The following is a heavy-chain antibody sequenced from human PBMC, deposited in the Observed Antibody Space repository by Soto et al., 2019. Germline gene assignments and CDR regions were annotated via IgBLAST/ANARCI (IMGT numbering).Heavy chain of an antibody. CDR2: IDRSGKYT. J-gene: IGHJ4*02. V-gene: IGHV3-23*01. Sequence: QPGGSLRLSCAASGFTFSTYAMSWVRQAPRQGLEWVSAIDRSGKYTSYADFVKGRLSISRDYSKNTLYMQMNSLRAEDTAKYYCAAYYYGSGNYRGPFDYWGQGTLVTVSS. CDR1: GFTFSTYA. CDR3: AAYYYGSGNYRGPFDY. D-gene: IGHD3-10*01.